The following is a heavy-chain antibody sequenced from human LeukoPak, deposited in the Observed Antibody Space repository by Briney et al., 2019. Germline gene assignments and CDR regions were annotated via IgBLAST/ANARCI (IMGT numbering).Heavy chain of an antibody. V-gene: IGHV3-23*01. Sequence: GGSLRLSCEGAGFTFSNYGMSWVRQAPGKGLEWVSVISRSGTETYHADSVRGRFTISRDNAKNTLYLQMNSLRAEDTAVYYCAKKSPDSSGNPAYDWGQGTLVTVSS. D-gene: IGHD4-23*01. CDR1: GFTFSNYG. CDR2: ISRSGTET. J-gene: IGHJ4*02. CDR3: AKKSPDSSGNPAYD.